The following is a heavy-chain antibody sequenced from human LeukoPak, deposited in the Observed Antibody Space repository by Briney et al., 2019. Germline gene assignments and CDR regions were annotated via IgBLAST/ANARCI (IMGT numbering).Heavy chain of an antibody. J-gene: IGHJ4*02. V-gene: IGHV3-23*01. CDR3: AKDHYDSSGYYHDY. CDR2: ISGSGGST. Sequence: GSLRLSCTASGFTFSNYAMSWVRQAPGKGLEWVSAISGSGGSTYYGDSVKGRFTISRDNSKNTLYLQMNSLRAEDTAVYYCAKDHYDSSGYYHDYWGQGTLVTVSS. CDR1: GFTFSNYA. D-gene: IGHD3-22*01.